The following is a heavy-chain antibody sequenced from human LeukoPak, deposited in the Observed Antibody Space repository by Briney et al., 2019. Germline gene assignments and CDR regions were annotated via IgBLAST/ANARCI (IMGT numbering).Heavy chain of an antibody. CDR1: GFTFSSYS. CDR2: ISSSSSYI. J-gene: IGHJ3*02. D-gene: IGHD1-26*01. Sequence: GGSLRLSCAASGFTFSSYSMNWVRQAPAKGLELVSSISSSSSYIYYADSVNGQFTISRDNAKNSLYLQMNSLRAEDTAVYYCARDPPSLRGHAFDIWGQGTMVTVSS. CDR3: ARDPPSLRGHAFDI. V-gene: IGHV3-21*01.